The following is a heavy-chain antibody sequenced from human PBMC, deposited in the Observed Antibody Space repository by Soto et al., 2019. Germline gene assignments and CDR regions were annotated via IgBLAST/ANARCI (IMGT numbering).Heavy chain of an antibody. CDR3: AREEQQLAH. CDR2: INHSGST. J-gene: IGHJ4*02. V-gene: IGHV4-34*01. CDR1: GGSFSGYY. Sequence: SETLSLTCAVYGGSFSGYYWSWIRQPPGKGLEWIGEINHSGSTNYNPSLKSRITISVDTSKNHFSLKLSSVTAADTAVYYCAREEQQLAHWGQGTLVTVSS. D-gene: IGHD6-13*01.